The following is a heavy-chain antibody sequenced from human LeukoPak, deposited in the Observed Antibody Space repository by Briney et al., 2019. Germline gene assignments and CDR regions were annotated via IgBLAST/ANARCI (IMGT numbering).Heavy chain of an antibody. J-gene: IGHJ4*02. CDR3: AKSDDYGDYGTSDY. CDR1: GFTFSSYG. CDR2: IWYDGSNK. V-gene: IGHV3-33*06. D-gene: IGHD4-17*01. Sequence: PGGSLRLSCAASGFTFSSYGMHWVRQAPGKGLEWVAVIWYDGSNKYYADSVKGRFTISRDNSKNTLYPQMNSLRAEDTAVYYCAKSDDYGDYGTSDYWGQGTLVTVSS.